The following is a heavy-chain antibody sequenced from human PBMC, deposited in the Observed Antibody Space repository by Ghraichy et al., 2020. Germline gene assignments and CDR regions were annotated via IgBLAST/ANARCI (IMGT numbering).Heavy chain of an antibody. V-gene: IGHV4-34*01. CDR3: ARGALDSSSWYINNYYGMDV. CDR2: INHSGST. Sequence: SKTLSLTCAVYGGSFSGYYWSWIRQPPGKGLEWIGEINHSGSTNYNPSLKSRVTISVDTSKNQFSLKLSSVTAADTAVYYCARGALDSSSWYINNYYGMDVWGQGTTVTVSS. D-gene: IGHD6-13*01. J-gene: IGHJ6*02. CDR1: GGSFSGYY.